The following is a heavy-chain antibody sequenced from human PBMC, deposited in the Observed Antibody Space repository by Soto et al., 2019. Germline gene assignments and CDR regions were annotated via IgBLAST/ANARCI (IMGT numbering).Heavy chain of an antibody. CDR3: AGGTDGRKVAY. CDR1: GGSVSSEHYY. Sequence: QVQLQESGPGLVKSSETLSLTCTVSGGSVSSEHYYWNWIRQPPGKGLEWIGYFYYTGSTNYDPSHESRLTMSVDMPKNPCPLKLSSVPAADTAVYCCAGGTDGRKVAYWCPGTLVTVSS. CDR2: FYYTGST. J-gene: IGHJ4*02. V-gene: IGHV4-61*03. D-gene: IGHD5-12*01.